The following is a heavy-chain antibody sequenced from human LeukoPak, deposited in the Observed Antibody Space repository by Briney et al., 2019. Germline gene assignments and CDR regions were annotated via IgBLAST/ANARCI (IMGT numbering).Heavy chain of an antibody. CDR2: IYYSRTT. D-gene: IGHD3-16*01. V-gene: IGHV4-31*03. Sequence: SETLSLTCTVSGDSINNSGFYWSWIRQHPGKGLEWLGYIYYSRTTYYNPSLKGRVTISLDTSKNQFSLKLSSVTAADTAVYYCARDYGGVTHYDYWGQGTLVTVSS. CDR3: ARDYGGVTHYDY. J-gene: IGHJ4*02. CDR1: GDSINNSGFY.